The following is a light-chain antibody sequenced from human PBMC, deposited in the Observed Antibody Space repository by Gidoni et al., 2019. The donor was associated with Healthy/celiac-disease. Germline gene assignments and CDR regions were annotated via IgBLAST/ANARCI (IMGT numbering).Light chain of an antibody. CDR3: QQYDNLPIT. Sequence: DVQMTQSPPSPPASVGDRVTITSQASQDISNYLNWYQQKPGKAPKLLIYDASNLATRVPSRFHGCGSGTDFPFTISSLQPEDITTYYCQQYDNLPITFGQGTRLEIK. CDR1: QDISNY. V-gene: IGKV1-33*01. J-gene: IGKJ5*01. CDR2: DAS.